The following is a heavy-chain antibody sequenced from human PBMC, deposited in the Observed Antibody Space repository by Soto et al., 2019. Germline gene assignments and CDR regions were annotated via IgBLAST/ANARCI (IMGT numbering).Heavy chain of an antibody. CDR3: ARSQMNDY. J-gene: IGHJ4*02. CDR1: GFTFSGYT. Sequence: PGGPLRLSCAASGFTFSGYTMNWVRQAPGKGLEWISYISSSGSTIDYADSVKGRFTISRDNAKNSLYLQMNSLRDEDTAVYYCARSQMNDYWGQGTLVTVSS. CDR2: ISSSGSTI. V-gene: IGHV3-48*02.